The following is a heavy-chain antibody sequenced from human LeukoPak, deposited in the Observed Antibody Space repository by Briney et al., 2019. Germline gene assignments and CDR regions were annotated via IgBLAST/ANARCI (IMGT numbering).Heavy chain of an antibody. J-gene: IGHJ4*02. Sequence: PSETLSLTCAVYGGSFSSYYWSWIRQPPGKGLEWIGHIYYSGSTNYNPSLKSRVTISVDTSKNQFSLKLSSVTAADTAVYYCARDPGPVLTGYYAPYYFDYWGQGTLVTVSS. CDR3: ARDPGPVLTGYYAPYYFDY. CDR1: GGSFSSYY. V-gene: IGHV4-59*01. D-gene: IGHD3-9*01. CDR2: IYYSGST.